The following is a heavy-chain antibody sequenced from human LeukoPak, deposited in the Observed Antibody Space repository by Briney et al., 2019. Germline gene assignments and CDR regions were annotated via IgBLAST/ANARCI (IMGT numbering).Heavy chain of an antibody. CDR3: ARDLPQIEY. D-gene: IGHD3-22*01. CDR1: GFTFEDYD. CDR2: TNWNGDSI. Sequence: PGGSLRLSCAASGFTFEDYDMSWVRQAPGKGLEWVSSTNWNGDSIGYVDSVKGRFTISRDDAKDSLYLQMNNLRAEDTALYYCARDLPQIEYWGQGTLVTVSS. J-gene: IGHJ4*02. V-gene: IGHV3-20*04.